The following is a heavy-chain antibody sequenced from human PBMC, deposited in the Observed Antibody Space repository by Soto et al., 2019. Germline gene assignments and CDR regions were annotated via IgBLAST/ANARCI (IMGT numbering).Heavy chain of an antibody. J-gene: IGHJ6*02. V-gene: IGHV1-2*04. D-gene: IGHD5-18*01. CDR1: GYTFTGYY. Sequence: QVQLVQSGAEVKKPGASVKVSCKASGYTFTGYYMHWVRQAPGQGLEWMGWINPNSGGTNYAQKVQGWVTMNKDTYISTAYMELSRLRYDDTAVYYCARDPSSYGYGDVWGQGTTVTVSS. CDR2: INPNSGGT. CDR3: ARDPSSYGYGDV.